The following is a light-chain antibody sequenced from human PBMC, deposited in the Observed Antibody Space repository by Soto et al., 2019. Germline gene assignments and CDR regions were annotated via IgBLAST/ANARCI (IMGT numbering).Light chain of an antibody. V-gene: IGKV4-1*01. Sequence: DIVMTQSPDSLAVSLGERSTINCKSSQSVLYSSNNKNYLAWYQQKPGQPPKLLIYWASTRESGVPGLFSGSGSGTDFTLTISSLQAEDVAVYYCQQYYSIPPTFGQGTKVDIK. CDR1: QSVLYSSNNKNY. CDR3: QQYYSIPPT. CDR2: WAS. J-gene: IGKJ1*01.